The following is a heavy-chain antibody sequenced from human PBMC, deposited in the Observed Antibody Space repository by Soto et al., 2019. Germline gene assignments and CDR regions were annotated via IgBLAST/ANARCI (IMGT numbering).Heavy chain of an antibody. J-gene: IGHJ4*02. D-gene: IGHD2-2*01. Sequence: QVQLQQWGAGLLKPSETLSLTCAVYGGSFSGYYWSWIRQPPGKGLEWIGEINHSGSTNYNPSLKGRVTISVDTSKNQFSLKLSSVTAADTAVYYCARGRRSSTSCYGYWGQGTLVTVSS. CDR1: GGSFSGYY. V-gene: IGHV4-34*01. CDR3: ARGRRSSTSCYGY. CDR2: INHSGST.